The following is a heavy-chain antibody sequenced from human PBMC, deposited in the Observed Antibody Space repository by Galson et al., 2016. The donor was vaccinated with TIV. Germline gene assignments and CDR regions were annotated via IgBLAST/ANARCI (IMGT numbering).Heavy chain of an antibody. CDR2: IKQNGSEK. CDR3: GSAPFDY. V-gene: IGHV3-7*01. Sequence: LEWVTNIKQNGSEKHYVDSVKGRFTISRDNTKNSLYLQMNSLRAEDTAVYYCGSAPFDYWGQGTLVTVSS. J-gene: IGHJ4*02.